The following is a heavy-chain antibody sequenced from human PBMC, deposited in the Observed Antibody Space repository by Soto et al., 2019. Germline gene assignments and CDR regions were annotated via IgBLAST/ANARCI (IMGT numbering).Heavy chain of an antibody. Sequence: EVQLVESGGGLVKSGESLRLSCAASGFKFSDAWMNWVRQAPGKGLEWVGRIKSKGSGGTTDYAAPVKGRFTISRDDSKNTVYLQMSSLKTEDTAVYYCTHSWTFYYDGAVWGQGTMVTVSS. V-gene: IGHV3-15*07. CDR3: THSWTFYYDGAV. J-gene: IGHJ3*01. CDR1: GFKFSDAW. D-gene: IGHD3-22*01. CDR2: IKSKGSGGTT.